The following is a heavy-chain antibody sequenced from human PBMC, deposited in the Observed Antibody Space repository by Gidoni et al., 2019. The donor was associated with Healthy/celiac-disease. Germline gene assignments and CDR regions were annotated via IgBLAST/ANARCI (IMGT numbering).Heavy chain of an antibody. Sequence: QLQLQESGPGLVKPSETLSLTCTVSGGSIRRSSYYWGWLRQPPGKGLEWIGSIYYSGSTYYNPSLKSRVTISVDTSKNQFSLKLSSVTAADTAVYYCARLGYCSGGSCYQRYFDLWGRGTLVTVSS. D-gene: IGHD2-15*01. V-gene: IGHV4-39*01. CDR3: ARLGYCSGGSCYQRYFDL. CDR1: GGSIRRSSYY. J-gene: IGHJ2*01. CDR2: IYYSGST.